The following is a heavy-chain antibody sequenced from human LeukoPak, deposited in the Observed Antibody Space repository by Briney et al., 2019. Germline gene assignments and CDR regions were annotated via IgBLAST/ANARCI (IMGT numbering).Heavy chain of an antibody. CDR3: ASGATDWDY. CDR2: ISYDGSNK. J-gene: IGHJ4*02. V-gene: IGHV3-30-3*01. Sequence: PGGSLRLSCAASGFTFSSYAMHWVRQAPGKGLEWVAVISYDGSNKYYADSVKGRFTISRDNAKNSLYLQMNSLRAEDTAVYYCASGATDWDYWGQGTLVTVSS. D-gene: IGHD3-9*01. CDR1: GFTFSSYA.